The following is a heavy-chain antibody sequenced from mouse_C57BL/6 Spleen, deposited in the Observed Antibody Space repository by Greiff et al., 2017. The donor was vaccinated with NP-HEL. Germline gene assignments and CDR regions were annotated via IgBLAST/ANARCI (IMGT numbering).Heavy chain of an antibody. D-gene: IGHD2-5*01. CDR2: IDPSDCET. V-gene: IGHV1-52*01. CDR3: ARVGYSNYAWFAY. Sequence: VQLQQPGAELVRPGSSVKLSCKASGYTFTSYWMHWVKQRPIQGLEWIGNIDPSDCETHYNQKFKDKATLTVDKSSSTAYMQLSSLTSEDSAVYYCARVGYSNYAWFAYWGQGTLVTVSA. CDR1: GYTFTSYW. J-gene: IGHJ3*01.